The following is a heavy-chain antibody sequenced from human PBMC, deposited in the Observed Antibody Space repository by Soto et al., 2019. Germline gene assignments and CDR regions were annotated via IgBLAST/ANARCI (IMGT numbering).Heavy chain of an antibody. J-gene: IGHJ2*01. CDR2: ISSSSSTI. Sequence: PGGSLRLSCAASGFSVSSYIMNWVLQAPGKGLEWVSYISSSSSTIYYADSVKGRFTISRDNAKNSLYLQMNSLRAEDTAVYYCARDHAIRFWYSALRGRGTLDTVS. CDR1: GFSVSSYI. CDR3: ARDHAIRFWYSAL. V-gene: IGHV3-48*01.